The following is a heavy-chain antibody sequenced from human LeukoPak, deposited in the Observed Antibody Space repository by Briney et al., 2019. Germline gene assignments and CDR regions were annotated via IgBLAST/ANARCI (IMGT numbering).Heavy chain of an antibody. Sequence: PGGSLRLSCAASGFTFSSYAMSWVRQAPGKGLEWVSVISGSGGSTYYADSVKGRFTISRDNSKNTLYLQMNSLRAEDTAVYYCAKGGAVAGTKTYYFDYWGQGTLVTVSS. CDR3: AKGGAVAGTKTYYFDY. D-gene: IGHD6-19*01. CDR1: GFTFSSYA. CDR2: ISGSGGST. V-gene: IGHV3-23*01. J-gene: IGHJ4*02.